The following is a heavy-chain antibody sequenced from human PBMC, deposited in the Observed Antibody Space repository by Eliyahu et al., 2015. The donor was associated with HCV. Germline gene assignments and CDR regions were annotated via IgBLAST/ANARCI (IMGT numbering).Heavy chain of an antibody. J-gene: IGHJ4*02. Sequence: EVQLVESGGGLVQPGGSLRLSCAASGFXFSSFWMGWVRQGPGEGVGWVANIKQDASDQFYVDSVKGRFTISRDNAKNSLYLQVNSLRVEDTAVYYCARVWAVGPYFDFWGQGTLVSVSS. CDR2: IKQDASDQ. CDR3: ARVWAVGPYFDF. V-gene: IGHV3-7*01. D-gene: IGHD3-10*01. CDR1: GFXFSSFW.